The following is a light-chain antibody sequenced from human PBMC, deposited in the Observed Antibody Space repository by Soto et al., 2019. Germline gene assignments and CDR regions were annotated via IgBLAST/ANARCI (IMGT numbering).Light chain of an antibody. CDR1: QGIRND. V-gene: IGKV1-6*01. Sequence: AIQMAQSASSRSASVRDRVTLTCRASQGIRNDLGWYQQKPGKAPKLLIYAASTLYGGVPSRFSGSGSGTDFALTITSLQAEDFATYYCQQLRMYPSTFGGGTKVDIK. CDR2: AAS. CDR3: QQLRMYPST. J-gene: IGKJ4*01.